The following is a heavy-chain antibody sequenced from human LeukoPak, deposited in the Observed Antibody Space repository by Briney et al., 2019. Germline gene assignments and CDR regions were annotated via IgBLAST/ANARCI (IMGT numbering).Heavy chain of an antibody. J-gene: IGHJ4*02. CDR3: ARDSRGSGSYYSDFDF. Sequence: SETLSLTCTVSGGSISNYYWSWIRQPAGKGLEWIGRIYTTGSTNYNPSLKSRVTMSVDTSKNQFSLKLSSVTAADTAVYYCARDSRGSGSYYSDFDFWGQGTLVTVSS. D-gene: IGHD3-10*01. CDR1: GGSISNYY. CDR2: IYTTGST. V-gene: IGHV4-4*07.